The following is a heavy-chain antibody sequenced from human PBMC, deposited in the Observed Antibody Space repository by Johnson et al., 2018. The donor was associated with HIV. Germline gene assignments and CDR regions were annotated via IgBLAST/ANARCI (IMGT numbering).Heavy chain of an antibody. CDR2: IKQDGSEK. CDR1: GFTFSSYW. V-gene: IGHV3-7*01. Sequence: VQLVESGGGLVQPGGSLRLSCAASGFTFSSYWMSWVRQAPGKGLEWVANIKQDGSEKYYVDSVKGRFTISRDNAKNSLYLQMNSLRAEDTAVYYCARDHEMAKIGDAFDIWGQGTMVTVAS. J-gene: IGHJ3*02. CDR3: ARDHEMAKIGDAFDI. D-gene: IGHD5-24*01.